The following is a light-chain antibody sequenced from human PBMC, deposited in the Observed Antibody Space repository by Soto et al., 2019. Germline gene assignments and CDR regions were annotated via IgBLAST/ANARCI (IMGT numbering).Light chain of an antibody. CDR1: QSISRY. CDR2: AAS. Sequence: DIQMTQSPSSLSASVGDRVTITCRASQSISRYLNWYQQKPGIAPKLLIYAASNLQSGVPSRFSGTGSGTDFTLTISSLQPEDFATYYCQQSFSTPSVSFGGGTKVEIK. V-gene: IGKV1-39*01. J-gene: IGKJ4*01. CDR3: QQSFSTPSVS.